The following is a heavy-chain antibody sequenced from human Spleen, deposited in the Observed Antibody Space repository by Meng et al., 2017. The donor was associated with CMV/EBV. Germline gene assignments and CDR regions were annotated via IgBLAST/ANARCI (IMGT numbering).Heavy chain of an antibody. Sequence: ASVKVSCKASGYTFTDHYIHWVRQAPGQGLEWMGWIHPHRGDTNYAQQFQGRVTLTRDTYINTGYMELTRLTSDDTAVYYCARDNNWGPDYWGQGTLVTVSS. V-gene: IGHV1-2*02. CDR2: IHPHRGDT. D-gene: IGHD7-27*01. J-gene: IGHJ4*02. CDR1: GYTFTDHY. CDR3: ARDNNWGPDY.